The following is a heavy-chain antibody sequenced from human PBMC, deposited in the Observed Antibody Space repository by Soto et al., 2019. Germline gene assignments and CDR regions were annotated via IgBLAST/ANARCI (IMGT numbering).Heavy chain of an antibody. V-gene: IGHV3-30-3*01. J-gene: IGHJ4*02. CDR3: ATDRALGATLGAIDF. CDR2: ISYDGTYR. Sequence: GGSLRLSCAASGFTFSNIPMPWVRQAQGKGLEWVAAISYDGTYRPYADFARGRFTISRDNSQKTLYLQMNSLRPEDTALYYCATDRALGATLGAIDFWGQGTLVTVSS. CDR1: GFTFSNIP. D-gene: IGHD1-26*01.